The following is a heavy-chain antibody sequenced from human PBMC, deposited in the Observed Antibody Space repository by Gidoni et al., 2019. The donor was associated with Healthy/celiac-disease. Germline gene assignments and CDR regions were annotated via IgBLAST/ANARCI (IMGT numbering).Heavy chain of an antibody. V-gene: IGHV4-31*03. CDR2: IYYSGST. D-gene: IGHD2-2*01. Sequence: QVQLQESGPGLVKPSQTLSLTCTVSGGPISSGGYSWTWIRQHPGKGLEWIGYIYYSGSTYYNPSLKSRVTISVDTSKNQFSLKLSSVTAADTAVYYCAREGVPAASGAFDIWGQGTMVTVSS. J-gene: IGHJ3*02. CDR1: GGPISSGGYS. CDR3: AREGVPAASGAFDI.